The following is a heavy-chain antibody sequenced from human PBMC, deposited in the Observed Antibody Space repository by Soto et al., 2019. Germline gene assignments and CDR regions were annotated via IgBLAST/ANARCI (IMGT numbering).Heavy chain of an antibody. CDR3: VRASNHFDWFPEAFDI. V-gene: IGHV5-51*01. D-gene: IGHD3-9*01. CDR2: RSADDSDI. Sequence: PGESLKISCQASGYSFSDYWIGWVRQMPGKGLEWMVIRSADDSDILYNLNLQLQATISVDRSISTAYLEWRSLTASDTAMYYCVRASNHFDWFPEAFDIWGPGTMVTVSS. J-gene: IGHJ3*02. CDR1: GYSFSDYW.